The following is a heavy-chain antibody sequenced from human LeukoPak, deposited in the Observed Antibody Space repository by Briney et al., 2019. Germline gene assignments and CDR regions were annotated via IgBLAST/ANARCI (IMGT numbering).Heavy chain of an antibody. D-gene: IGHD3-16*01. CDR3: AHIGLWDDYFDY. J-gene: IGHJ4*02. CDR1: GFSLSTSGVG. Sequence: SGPTLVNPTQALTLTCTFSGFSLSTSGVGVGWIRQPPGKALEWLALIYWDDDKRYSPSLKGRLTITKDTSKNQVVLTMTNMDPVDTATYYCAHIGLWDDYFDYWGQGTLVTVSS. CDR2: IYWDDDK. V-gene: IGHV2-5*02.